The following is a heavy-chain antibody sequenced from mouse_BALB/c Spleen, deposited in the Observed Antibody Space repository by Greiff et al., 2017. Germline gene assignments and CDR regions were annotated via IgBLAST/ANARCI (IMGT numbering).Heavy chain of an antibody. D-gene: IGHD1-1*01. CDR1: GFTFSSYA. CDR2: ISSGGST. J-gene: IGHJ2*01. V-gene: IGHV5-6-5*01. Sequence: EVKLEESGGGLVKPGGSLKLSCAASGFTFSSYAMSWVRQTPEKRLEWVASISSGGSTYYPDSVKGRFTISRDNARNILYLQMSSLRSEDTAMYYCARPTVVDTHFDYWGQGTTLTVSS. CDR3: ARPTVVDTHFDY.